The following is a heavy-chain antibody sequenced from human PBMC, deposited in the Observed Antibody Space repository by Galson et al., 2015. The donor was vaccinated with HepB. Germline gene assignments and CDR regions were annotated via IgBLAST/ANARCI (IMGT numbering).Heavy chain of an antibody. CDR1: GFTFSDYY. D-gene: IGHD1-20*01. CDR2: ISSGSADS. CDR3: ARVDGNWNDAGFDN. Sequence: SLRLSCAASGFTFSDYYTSWIRQAPGKGLQWISYISSGSADSQYADSVRGRFTISRDNARNSLSLQMNSLRVEDTALYYCARVDGNWNDAGFDNWGQGTLVTVSS. J-gene: IGHJ4*02. V-gene: IGHV3-11*06.